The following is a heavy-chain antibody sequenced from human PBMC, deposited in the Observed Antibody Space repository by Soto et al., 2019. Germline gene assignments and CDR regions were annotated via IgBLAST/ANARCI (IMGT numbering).Heavy chain of an antibody. CDR2: ISYDGSNK. J-gene: IGHJ6*02. Sequence: QVQLVESGGGVVQPGRSLRLSCAASGFTFSSYTMHWVRQAPGKGLEWVAVISYDGSNKYYADSVKGRFTFSRDNSKNTLYMQMKSLTAEDTAVYYCARASEYYFYNYGLDVWGQGTTVTVSS. V-gene: IGHV3-30-3*01. CDR1: GFTFSSYT. D-gene: IGHD3-3*01. CDR3: ARASEYYFYNYGLDV.